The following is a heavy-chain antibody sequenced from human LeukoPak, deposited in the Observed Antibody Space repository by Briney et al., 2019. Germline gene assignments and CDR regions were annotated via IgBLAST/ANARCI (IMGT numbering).Heavy chain of an antibody. J-gene: IGHJ4*02. V-gene: IGHV3-30*02. CDR3: ARTKEMASISYFDS. CDR1: GFTFSSYG. Sequence: GGSLRLSCAASGFTFSSYGMHWVRQAPGKGLEWVAFIRYDGSNKYYADSVKGRFTISRDNSKNTLYLQMNSLRAEDTAVYYCARTKEMASISYFDSWGQGTLVTVSS. D-gene: IGHD5-24*01. CDR2: IRYDGSNK.